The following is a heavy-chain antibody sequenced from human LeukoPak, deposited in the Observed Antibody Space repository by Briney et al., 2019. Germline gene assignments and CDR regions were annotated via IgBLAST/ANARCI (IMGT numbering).Heavy chain of an antibody. CDR3: ARQSVDGRYTFDY. V-gene: IGHV5-51*01. D-gene: IGHD1-1*01. CDR1: GYSFASSW. CDR2: IFPDDSNT. J-gene: IGHJ4*02. Sequence: GESLKISCTASGYSFASSWIAWVRQMPGKGLEWMGIIFPDDSNTGYNPSFQGQVTMSADKSVSTAYLQWSSLKASDTAMYYCARQSVDGRYTFDYWGQGTLVTVSS.